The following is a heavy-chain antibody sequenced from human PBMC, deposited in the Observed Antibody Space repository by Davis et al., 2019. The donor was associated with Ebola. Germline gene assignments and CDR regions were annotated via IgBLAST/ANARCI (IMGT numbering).Heavy chain of an antibody. CDR1: GASVSGSNYD. CDR2: IYYSGST. J-gene: IGHJ4*02. D-gene: IGHD4-23*01. CDR3: ARDYGGTRLFDY. Sequence: MPSETLSLTCIVSGASVSGSNYDWSWIRQPPGKGLEWIGSIYYSGSTYYNPSLKSRVTISVDTSKNQFSLKLSSVTAADTAVYYCARDYGGTRLFDYWGQGTLVTVSS. V-gene: IGHV4-39*01.